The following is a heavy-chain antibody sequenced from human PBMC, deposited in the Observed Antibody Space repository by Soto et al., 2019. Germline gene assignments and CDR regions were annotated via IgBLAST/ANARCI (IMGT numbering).Heavy chain of an antibody. V-gene: IGHV3-23*01. D-gene: IGHD6-19*01. Sequence: GGSLRLSCAASGFTFSSYAMSWVRQAPGKGLEWVSAISGSGGSTYYADSVKGRFTISRDNSKNTLYLQMNSLRAEDTAVYYCAEGPTSSGWEEDYYGMDVWGQGTTVTVS. CDR2: ISGSGGST. CDR3: AEGPTSSGWEEDYYGMDV. CDR1: GFTFSSYA. J-gene: IGHJ6*02.